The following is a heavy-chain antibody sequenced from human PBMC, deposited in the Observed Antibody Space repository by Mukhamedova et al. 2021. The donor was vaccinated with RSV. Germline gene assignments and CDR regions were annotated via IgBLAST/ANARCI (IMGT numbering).Heavy chain of an antibody. J-gene: IGHJ4*02. V-gene: IGHV4-38-2*01. Sequence: SSGYYWGWIRQPPGKGLEWIGSIYHSGSTYYNPSLKSRVTISVDTSKNQFSLKLSSVTAADTAVYYCARTLMAVAACDYWGQGTLVTVSS. CDR1: SSGYY. CDR2: IYHSGST. D-gene: IGHD6-19*01. CDR3: ARTLMAVAACDY.